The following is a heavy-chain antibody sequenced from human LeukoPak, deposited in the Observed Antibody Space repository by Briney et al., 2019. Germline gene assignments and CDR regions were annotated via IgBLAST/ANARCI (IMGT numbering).Heavy chain of an antibody. J-gene: IGHJ6*03. V-gene: IGHV3-11*04. Sequence: PGGSLRLSCAASGLTFSDYYMSWIRQAPGKGLEWVSYISSSGSTIYYADSVKGRFTISRDNAKNSLYLQMNSLRAEDTAVYYCARWVYYYYYYMDVWGKGTTVTVSS. CDR1: GLTFSDYY. CDR3: ARWVYYYYYYMDV. CDR2: ISSSGSTI.